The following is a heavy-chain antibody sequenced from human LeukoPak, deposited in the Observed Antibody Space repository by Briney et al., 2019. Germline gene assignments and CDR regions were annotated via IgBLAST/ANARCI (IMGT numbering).Heavy chain of an antibody. CDR1: GYTFTSYY. J-gene: IGHJ4*02. V-gene: IGHV1-46*01. CDR2: INPSGGST. Sequence: ASVKVSCKASGYTFTSYYMHWVRQAPGQGLEWMGIINPSGGSTSYAQKFQGRVTMTRDTSTSTVYMELSSLRSEDTAVYYCARGRREYYYDSSGYYYPXWGQGTLVTV. D-gene: IGHD3-22*01. CDR3: ARGRREYYYDSSGYYYPX.